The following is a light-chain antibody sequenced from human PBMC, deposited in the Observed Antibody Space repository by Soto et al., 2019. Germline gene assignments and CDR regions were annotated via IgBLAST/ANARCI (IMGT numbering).Light chain of an antibody. CDR2: DAS. Sequence: EIVLTQSPATLSLSPGDTATLSFGASQSVSSSLAWYQQKPGQAPRLLIYDASNRATGIPARFSGSGSGTDFTLTISSLEPEDFAVYYCHHRGNGITFGQGTKVDIK. V-gene: IGKV3-11*01. J-gene: IGKJ1*01. CDR1: QSVSSS. CDR3: HHRGNGIT.